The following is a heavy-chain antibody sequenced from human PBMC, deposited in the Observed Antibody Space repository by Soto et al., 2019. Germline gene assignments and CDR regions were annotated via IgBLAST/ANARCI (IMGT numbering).Heavy chain of an antibody. Sequence: EVQLVESGGSVVRPGGSLRLSCAASGFTFDEFGMTWVRQAPGKGVEWVSALNRNGDSTGYADSVQGRFTISRDNAKDSLYLQMNNLRPEDTALYYCARAVRYCAGGRCSYFDYWGQGTLVTVSS. V-gene: IGHV3-20*04. CDR1: GFTFDEFG. J-gene: IGHJ4*02. D-gene: IGHD2-8*02. CDR2: LNRNGDST. CDR3: ARAVRYCAGGRCSYFDY.